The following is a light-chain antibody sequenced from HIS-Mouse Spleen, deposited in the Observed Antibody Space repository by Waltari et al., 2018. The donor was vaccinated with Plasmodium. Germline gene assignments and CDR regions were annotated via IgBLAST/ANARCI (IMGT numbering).Light chain of an antibody. V-gene: IGLV3-19*01. CDR2: GKN. Sequence: SSELTQDPAVSVALGQTVRITCQGDSLRSYYASWYQQKPGQAPLLVIYGKNNRPSGSPVRCPGSSSGNTASLTITGAQAEDEADYYCNSRDSSGNHQVFGGGTKLTVL. CDR1: SLRSYY. J-gene: IGLJ3*02. CDR3: NSRDSSGNHQV.